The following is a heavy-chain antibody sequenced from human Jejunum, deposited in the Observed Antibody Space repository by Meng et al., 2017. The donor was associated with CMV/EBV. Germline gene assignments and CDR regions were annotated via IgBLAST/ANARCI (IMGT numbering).Heavy chain of an antibody. D-gene: IGHD3-3*01. J-gene: IGHJ5*02. Sequence: GYYWSWIRQPPGKGLEWTGYIYNSDITDYNPSLKSRVTISLDTSKNQFSLKLTSVTAADTALYYCAREPSSIEAGGYYRRSAWFDPWGQGTLVTVSS. V-gene: IGHV4-61*08. CDR3: AREPSSIEAGGYYRRSAWFDP. CDR1: GYY. CDR2: IYNSDIT.